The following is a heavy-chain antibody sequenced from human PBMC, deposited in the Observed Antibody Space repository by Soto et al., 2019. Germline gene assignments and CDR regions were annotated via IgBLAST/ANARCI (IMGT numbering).Heavy chain of an antibody. CDR1: GYSFTIYW. CDR2: IDPSDSYT. Sequence: GESLKISCKGSGYSFTIYWISWVRQMPGKGLEWMGRIDPSDSYTNYSPSFQGHVTISADKSISTAYLQWSSLKASDTAMYYCAREDIVVVPAAYYYYYGMDVWGQGTTVTAP. J-gene: IGHJ6*02. CDR3: AREDIVVVPAAYYYYYGMDV. V-gene: IGHV5-10-1*01. D-gene: IGHD2-2*01.